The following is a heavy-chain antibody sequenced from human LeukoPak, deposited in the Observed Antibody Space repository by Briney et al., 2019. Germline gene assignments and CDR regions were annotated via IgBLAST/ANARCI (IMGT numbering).Heavy chain of an antibody. CDR3: ARDMVDTAMGDLDY. D-gene: IGHD5-18*01. J-gene: IGHJ4*02. CDR2: IIPILGIA. CDR1: GYTFTSYG. Sequence: SVKVSCKASGYTFTSYGISWVRQAPGQGLEWMGRIIPILGIANYAQKFQGRVTITADKSTSTAYMELSSLRSEDTAVYYCARDMVDTAMGDLDYWGQGTLVTVSS. V-gene: IGHV1-69*04.